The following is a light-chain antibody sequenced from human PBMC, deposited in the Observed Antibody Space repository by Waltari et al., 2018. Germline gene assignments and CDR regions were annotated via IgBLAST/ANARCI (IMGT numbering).Light chain of an antibody. CDR1: QSITSS. Sequence: DIQMTQSPSSLSASVGARVTITCRESQSITSSLNWYQQKPGKAPKLLIHTVSSLQSGVPSRFSGSGSGTDFTLTISSLQPEDFATYSCQQSYYAPWTFGQGTKVEIK. CDR2: TVS. CDR3: QQSYYAPWT. J-gene: IGKJ1*01. V-gene: IGKV1-39*01.